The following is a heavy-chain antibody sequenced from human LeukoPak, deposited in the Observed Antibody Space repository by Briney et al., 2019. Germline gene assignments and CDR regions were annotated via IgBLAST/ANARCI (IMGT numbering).Heavy chain of an antibody. J-gene: IGHJ4*02. Sequence: GGSLRLSCAASGFTFNSYAMHWVRQVPGRGLEWVAFIRYDATSKYYADSVKGRFTVSRDNSRDILYLQMNSLRPDDTAVYYCARMDYDGSGYLGHWGQGTLVTVSS. CDR2: IRYDATSK. CDR1: GFTFNSYA. CDR3: ARMDYDGSGYLGH. V-gene: IGHV3-30*02. D-gene: IGHD3-22*01.